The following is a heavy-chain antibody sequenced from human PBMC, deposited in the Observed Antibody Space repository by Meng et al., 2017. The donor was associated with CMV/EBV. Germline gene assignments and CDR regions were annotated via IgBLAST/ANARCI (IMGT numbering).Heavy chain of an antibody. CDR2: IYWDDDK. J-gene: IGHJ4*02. V-gene: IGHV2-5*02. Sequence: QITLQESGXXLVNPTQTXXLTCTFAGXSRSTSGVGVGWIRQPPGKALEWLALIYWDDDKRYSPSLKSRLTITKDTSKNQVVLTMTNMDPVDTATYYCAHRGSYGYHGYWGQGTLVTVSS. D-gene: IGHD5-18*01. CDR3: AHRGSYGYHGY. CDR1: GXSRSTSGVG.